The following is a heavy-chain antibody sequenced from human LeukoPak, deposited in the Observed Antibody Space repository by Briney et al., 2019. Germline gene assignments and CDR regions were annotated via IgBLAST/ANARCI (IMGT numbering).Heavy chain of an antibody. Sequence: SETLSLTCAVYGGSFSGYYWSWIHQPPGKGLEWIGEINHSGSTNYNPSLKSRVTISVDTSKNQFSLKLSSVTAADTAVYYCARGPLYYDFWSGYYTHYMDVWGKGTTVTVSS. CDR2: INHSGST. J-gene: IGHJ6*03. D-gene: IGHD3-3*01. CDR3: ARGPLYYDFWSGYYTHYMDV. V-gene: IGHV4-34*01. CDR1: GGSFSGYY.